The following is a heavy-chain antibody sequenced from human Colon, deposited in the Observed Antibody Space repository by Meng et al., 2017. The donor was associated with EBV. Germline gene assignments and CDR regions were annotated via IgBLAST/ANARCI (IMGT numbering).Heavy chain of an antibody. CDR1: GGSISSSSHY. V-gene: IGHV4-39*07. Sequence: QPQLQGAGPGQLKPSDPLSLTCTVSGGSISSSSHYWDWIRQPPGKGLEWIGSVYYSGSTFYSPSLKSRVTILIDTSKNQFSLKLNSGTAADTAIYYCARRTFYFDNSGSGYFFDSWGQGTLVTVSS. D-gene: IGHD3-22*01. J-gene: IGHJ4*02. CDR3: ARRTFYFDNSGSGYFFDS. CDR2: VYYSGST.